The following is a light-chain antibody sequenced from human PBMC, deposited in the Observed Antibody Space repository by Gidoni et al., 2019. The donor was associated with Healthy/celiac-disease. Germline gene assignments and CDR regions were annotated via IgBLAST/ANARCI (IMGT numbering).Light chain of an antibody. CDR1: SRDVGSYNL. CDR2: EVS. J-gene: IGLJ2*01. V-gene: IGLV2-23*02. Sequence: QSALTQPASVSGSPGQSITISCTGTSRDVGSYNLVSWYQQHPGKAPKLMIYEVSKRPSGVSNRFSGSKSGNTASLTISGRQAEDEADYYGCSYAGSSTLFGGGTKLTVL. CDR3: CSYAGSSTL.